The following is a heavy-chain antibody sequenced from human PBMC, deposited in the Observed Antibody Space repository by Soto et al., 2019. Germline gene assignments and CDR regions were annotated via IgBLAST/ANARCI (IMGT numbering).Heavy chain of an antibody. CDR3: ARDGGRHSGGIDY. Sequence: QVQLVQSGAEVKKPGSSVKVSCKASGGTFSSYSINWVLQAPGQGLEWMGEIIPIFGTANYAQKFQGRVTITADESTSTAYLELSSLRSEDTAVYYCARDGGRHSGGIDYWGQGTLVTVS. V-gene: IGHV1-69*01. J-gene: IGHJ4*02. CDR1: GGTFSSYS. D-gene: IGHD1-26*01. CDR2: IIPIFGTA.